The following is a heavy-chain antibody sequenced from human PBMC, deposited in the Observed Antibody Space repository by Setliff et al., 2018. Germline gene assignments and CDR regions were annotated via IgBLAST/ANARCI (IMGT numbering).Heavy chain of an antibody. D-gene: IGHD3-10*01. CDR3: ARRWNFGPYGSGIHDGFDM. Sequence: SETLSLTCAVFDGSFSDYYWSWIRQPPGKGLEWIGEINHYGSTKYKSSLRSRATISVDTSKNQFSLNLNSVTAADTAVYYCARRWNFGPYGSGIHDGFDMWGQGTMVTVS. CDR2: INHYGST. V-gene: IGHV4-34*01. J-gene: IGHJ3*02. CDR1: DGSFSDYY.